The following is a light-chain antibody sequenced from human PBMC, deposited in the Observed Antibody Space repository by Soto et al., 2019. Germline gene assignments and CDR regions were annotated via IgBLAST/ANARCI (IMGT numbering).Light chain of an antibody. Sequence: DIVMTQTPLSLSVTPGQPASISCKSSQSLLHSDGKTYLYWYLRKPGQPPQLLISEVSNRFSGTPDRFSGSGSGTDFTLKISRVEAEDVGIYYCMQTIQLPWTFGQGTKVEIK. V-gene: IGKV2D-29*01. CDR3: MQTIQLPWT. J-gene: IGKJ1*01. CDR2: EVS. CDR1: QSLLHSDGKTY.